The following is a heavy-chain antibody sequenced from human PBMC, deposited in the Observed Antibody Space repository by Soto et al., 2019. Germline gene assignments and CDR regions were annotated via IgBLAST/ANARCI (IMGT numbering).Heavy chain of an antibody. CDR3: TRHSVDY. J-gene: IGHJ4*02. Sequence: EVQLVESGGGLVQPGGSLKLSCAASGFTFSDAALHWVRQASGKGLEWVGRIRAKAYSYATAYAALVKGRFTISRDDSKNTAYLQMNSLKTEYTAVYYCTRHSVDYWGQGTLVTVSS. V-gene: IGHV3-73*01. CDR1: GFTFSDAA. CDR2: IRAKAYSYAT.